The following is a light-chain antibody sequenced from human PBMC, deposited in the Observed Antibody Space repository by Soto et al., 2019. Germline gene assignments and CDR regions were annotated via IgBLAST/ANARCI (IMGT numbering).Light chain of an antibody. CDR3: QQYNDLPLT. CDR1: HDVSNY. J-gene: IGKJ4*01. V-gene: IGKV1-33*01. CDR2: DAS. Sequence: DIQMTQSPSALSASVGDRVTITCQASHDVSNYLNWYRQTPGKAPTLLIKDASVLETGVPSRFSGSGSGTHFTLTISSLQAEDSATYYCQQYNDLPLTFGGGTKWIS.